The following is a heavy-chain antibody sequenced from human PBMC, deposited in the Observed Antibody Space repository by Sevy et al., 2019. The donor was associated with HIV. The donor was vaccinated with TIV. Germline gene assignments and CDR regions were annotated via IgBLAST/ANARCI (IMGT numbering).Heavy chain of an antibody. Sequence: GGSLRLSCVASGFTFSNYWMSWVRQAPGKGLEWVAFIRGKPYGGTTEYAASVKGRFSISRDDSKSIAYLQMNSLKIEDTGVYYCTRVEGAADWGMDVWGQGTTVTVSS. J-gene: IGHJ6*02. CDR2: IRGKPYGGTT. D-gene: IGHD1-26*01. CDR1: GFTFSNYW. CDR3: TRVEGAADWGMDV. V-gene: IGHV3-49*04.